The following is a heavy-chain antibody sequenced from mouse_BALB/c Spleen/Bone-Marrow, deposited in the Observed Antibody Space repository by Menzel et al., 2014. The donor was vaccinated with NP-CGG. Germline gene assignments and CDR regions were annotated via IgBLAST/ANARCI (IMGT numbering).Heavy chain of an antibody. CDR3: ARGRWYY. CDR2: VNPNIGGT. Sequence: VHLQQSGPELVMPGASVKISCKTSGYTFTDYTLHWVKQSHGKSLEWIGGVNPNIGGTSYNQKFKDKASLTVNKSSTTAYMELRGLTSEDSAVYYCARGRWYYWGQGTTLTVSS. V-gene: IGHV1-22*01. CDR1: GYTFTDYT. J-gene: IGHJ2*01. D-gene: IGHD2-3*01.